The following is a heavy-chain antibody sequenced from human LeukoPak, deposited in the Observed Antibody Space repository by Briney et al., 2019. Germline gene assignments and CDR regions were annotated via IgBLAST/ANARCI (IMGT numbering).Heavy chain of an antibody. D-gene: IGHD5-24*01. CDR3: ARNWGVEMATITAFDI. Sequence: SVKVSCKASGGTFSSYAISWVRQAPGQGLEWMGGVIPIFGTANYAQKFQGRVTITADESTSTAYMELSSLRSEDTAVYYCARNWGVEMATITAFDIWGQGTMVTVSS. CDR2: VIPIFGTA. V-gene: IGHV1-69*13. J-gene: IGHJ3*02. CDR1: GGTFSSYA.